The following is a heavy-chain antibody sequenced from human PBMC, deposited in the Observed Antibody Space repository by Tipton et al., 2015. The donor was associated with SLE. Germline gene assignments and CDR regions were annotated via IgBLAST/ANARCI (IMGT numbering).Heavy chain of an antibody. CDR1: GFTFSSYW. Sequence: SLRLSCAASGFTFSSYWMSRVRQAPGKGLEWVANIKQDGSEKYYVDSVKGRFTISRDNSKNTLYLQMNSLRAEDTAVYYCARGYYYGMDVWGQGTTVTVSS. CDR2: IKQDGSEK. J-gene: IGHJ6*02. V-gene: IGHV3-7*04. CDR3: ARGYYYGMDV.